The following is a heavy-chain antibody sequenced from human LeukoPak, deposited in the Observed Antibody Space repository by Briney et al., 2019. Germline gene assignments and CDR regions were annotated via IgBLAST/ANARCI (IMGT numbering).Heavy chain of an antibody. J-gene: IGHJ4*02. CDR2: ISYDGSNK. CDR1: GFTFSSYA. Sequence: PGGSLRLSCAASGFTFSSYAMHWVRQAPGKGLEWVAVISYDGSNKYYADSVKGRFTISRDNSKNTLYLQMNSLRAEDTAVYYCARGVIAAPSLYDYWGQGTLDTVSS. D-gene: IGHD6-13*01. V-gene: IGHV3-30-3*01. CDR3: ARGVIAAPSLYDY.